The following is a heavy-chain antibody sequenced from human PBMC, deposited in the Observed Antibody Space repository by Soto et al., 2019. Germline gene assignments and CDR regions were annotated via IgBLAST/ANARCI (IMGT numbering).Heavy chain of an antibody. CDR3: ARTRTVDYYYCMDV. CDR1: GGSISSSSYY. V-gene: IGHV4-39*01. Sequence: SETLSLTCTVSGGSISSSSYYWGWIRQPPGKGLEWIGNIYYSGNSGSTYYNPSLKSRVTISVDTSKNQFSLKLSSVTAADTAVYYCARTRTVDYYYCMDVWGQGTTVTVS. CDR2: IYYSGNSGST. D-gene: IGHD4-4*01. J-gene: IGHJ6*02.